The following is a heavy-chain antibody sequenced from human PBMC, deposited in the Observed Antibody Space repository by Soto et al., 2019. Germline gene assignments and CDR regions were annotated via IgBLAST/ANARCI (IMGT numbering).Heavy chain of an antibody. CDR1: GCTFTSYD. V-gene: IGHV1-18*01. Sequence: ASVKVSCKASGCTFTSYDINWVRQATGQGLEWMGWRSANSGNTHYAQKLQGRVTMTTDTSTSTAYMELRSLRSDDTAVYYCAREGYYYYGMDVWGQGTTVTVSS. CDR2: RSANSGNT. J-gene: IGHJ6*02. CDR3: AREGYYYYGMDV.